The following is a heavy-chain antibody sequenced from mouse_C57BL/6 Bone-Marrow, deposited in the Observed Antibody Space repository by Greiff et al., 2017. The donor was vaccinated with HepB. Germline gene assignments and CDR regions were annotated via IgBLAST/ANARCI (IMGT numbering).Heavy chain of an antibody. CDR1: GYSITSGYY. CDR2: ISYDGSN. V-gene: IGHV3-6*01. Sequence: EVKLMESGPGLVKPSQSLSLTCSVTGYSITSGYYWNWIRQFPGNKLEWMGYISYDGSNNYNPSLKNRISITRDTSKNQFFLKLNSVTTEDTATYYCAREEKGPFAYWGQGTLVTVSA. J-gene: IGHJ3*01. CDR3: AREEKGPFAY.